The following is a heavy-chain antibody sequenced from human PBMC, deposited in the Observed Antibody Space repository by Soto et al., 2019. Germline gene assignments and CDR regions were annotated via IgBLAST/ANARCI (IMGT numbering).Heavy chain of an antibody. CDR1: GGSFSGYY. Sequence: SETLSLTCAVYGGSFSGYYWSWIRQPPGKGLEWIGEINHSGSTNYNPSLKSRVTISVDTSKNQFSLKLSSVTAADTAVYYCARVVVVVVAAIWINYYYMDVWGKGTTVTVSS. J-gene: IGHJ6*03. V-gene: IGHV4-34*01. CDR3: ARVVVVVVAAIWINYYYMDV. CDR2: INHSGST. D-gene: IGHD2-15*01.